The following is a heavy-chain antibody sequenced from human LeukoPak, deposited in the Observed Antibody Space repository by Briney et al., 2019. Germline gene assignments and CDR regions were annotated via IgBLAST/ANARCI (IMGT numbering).Heavy chain of an antibody. CDR3: ARLPQLGLYWYFDL. CDR2: IYHSGST. J-gene: IGHJ2*01. CDR1: GYSISSGYY. D-gene: IGHD7-27*01. Sequence: SETLSLTCAVSGYSISSGYYCGWIRQPPGKGLEWIGSIYHSGSTYYNPSLKSRVTISVDTSKNQFSLKLSSVTAADTAVYYCARLPQLGLYWYFDLWGRGTLVTVSS. V-gene: IGHV4-38-2*01.